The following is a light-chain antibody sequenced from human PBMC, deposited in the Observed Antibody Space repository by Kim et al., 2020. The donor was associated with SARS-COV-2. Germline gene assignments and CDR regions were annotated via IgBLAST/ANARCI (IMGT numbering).Light chain of an antibody. CDR1: RSDVGSYNY. CDR3: ASYAGTNIVV. J-gene: IGLJ2*01. Sequence: GQSVTISGTGTRSDVGSYNYVTWYQQHPGKAPKLIISEVAKRPSGVPDRFSGSKSGNTASLTVSELQADDEADYYCASYAGTNIVVFGGGTKLTVL. CDR2: EVA. V-gene: IGLV2-8*01.